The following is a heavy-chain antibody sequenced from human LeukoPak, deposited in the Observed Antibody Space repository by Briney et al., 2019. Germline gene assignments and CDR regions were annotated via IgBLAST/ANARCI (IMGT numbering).Heavy chain of an antibody. CDR1: GFTFSSFE. Sequence: AGGSLRLSCAASGFTFSSFEMNWVRQAPGKGLEWVSWISSSGSTIKYADSVKGRFTISRDNSKNTLYLQMNSLRAEDTAVYYCAKGGSYLSAFDIWGQGTMVTVSS. D-gene: IGHD1-26*01. CDR3: AKGGSYLSAFDI. J-gene: IGHJ3*02. V-gene: IGHV3-48*03. CDR2: ISSSGSTI.